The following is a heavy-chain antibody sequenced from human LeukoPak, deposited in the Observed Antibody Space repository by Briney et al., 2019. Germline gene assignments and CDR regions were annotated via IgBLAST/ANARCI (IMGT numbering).Heavy chain of an antibody. V-gene: IGHV4-59*08. J-gene: IGHJ6*02. D-gene: IGHD2/OR15-2a*01. CDR2: IYYSGST. CDR3: ARGALLGFTYYYYGMDV. CDR1: GGSISSYY. Sequence: SETLSLTCTVSGGSISSYYWSWIRQPPGKGLEWIGYIYYSGSTNYNPSLKSRVTISVDTSKNQFSLKLSSVTAADTAVYYCARGALLGFTYYYYGMDVWGQGTTVTVSS.